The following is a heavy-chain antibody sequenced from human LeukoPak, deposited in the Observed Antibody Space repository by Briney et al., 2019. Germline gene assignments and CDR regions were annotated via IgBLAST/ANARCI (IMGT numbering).Heavy chain of an antibody. J-gene: IGHJ4*02. CDR1: GFTFSTNG. CDR2: ISHDGSDR. CDR3: AKDRSSSWSIDY. D-gene: IGHD6-13*01. V-gene: IGHV3-30*18. Sequence: GGSLRLSCGASGFTFSTNGMHWVRQAPCRGLEWVAVISHDGSDRYYADSVKGRFTISRDNSKNTLYLQMNSLRAEDTAVYYCAKDRSSSWSIDYWGQGTLVTVSS.